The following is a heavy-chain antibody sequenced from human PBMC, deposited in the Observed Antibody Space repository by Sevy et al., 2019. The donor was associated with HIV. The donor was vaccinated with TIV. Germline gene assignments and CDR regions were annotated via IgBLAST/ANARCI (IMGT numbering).Heavy chain of an antibody. Sequence: GGSLRLSCAASGFMFSGSAMSWVRQAPGKGLEWVASISGSGGFTYYADSVKGRFTISRDNFKNTVDLEMKSLRAEDTAVYYCAKDPLNIAARFDYWGQGTLVTVSS. CDR2: ISGSGGFT. CDR3: AKDPLNIAARFDY. J-gene: IGHJ4*02. CDR1: GFMFSGSA. D-gene: IGHD6-6*01. V-gene: IGHV3-23*01.